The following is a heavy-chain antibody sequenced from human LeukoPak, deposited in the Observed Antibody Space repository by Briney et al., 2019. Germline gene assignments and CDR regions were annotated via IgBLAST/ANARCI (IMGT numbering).Heavy chain of an antibody. CDR1: GYTFTGYY. CDR2: INPNSGGT. V-gene: IGHV1-2*02. J-gene: IGHJ6*02. CDR3: ATESITYYYDSSGYYYGMDV. D-gene: IGHD3-22*01. Sequence: ASVKVSCKASGYTFTGYYMHWVRQAPGQGLEWMGWINPNSGGTNYAQKFQGRVTMTEDTSTDTAYMELSSLRSEDTAVYYCATESITYYYDSSGYYYGMDVWGQGTTVTVSS.